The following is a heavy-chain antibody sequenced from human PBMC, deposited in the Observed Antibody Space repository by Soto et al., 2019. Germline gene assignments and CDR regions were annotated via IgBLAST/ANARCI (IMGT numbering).Heavy chain of an antibody. CDR1: GGSVSSGSYY. J-gene: IGHJ5*02. V-gene: IGHV4-61*01. Sequence: PSETLSLTCTVSGGSVSSGSYYWSWIXQPPGKGLEWIGYIYYSGSTKYNPSVKGRFTISRDNSKNTLYLQMNSLRAEDTAVYYCAKDLRGDGIGSRVINWFDPWGQGTLVTVSS. CDR2: IYYSGST. CDR3: AKDLRGDGIGSRVINWFDP. D-gene: IGHD3-16*01.